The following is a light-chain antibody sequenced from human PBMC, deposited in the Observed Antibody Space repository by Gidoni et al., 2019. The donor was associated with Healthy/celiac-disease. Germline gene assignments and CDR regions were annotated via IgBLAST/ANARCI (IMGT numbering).Light chain of an antibody. Sequence: IVMTQSPATLSVTPGERATPSCRASHSVSSNLAWYQQKPGQAPRLLIYGASTRATGIPARFSGSGSGTEFTLTISSLQSEDFAVYYCQQYNNWPSYTFGQGTKLEIK. V-gene: IGKV3-15*01. J-gene: IGKJ2*01. CDR2: GAS. CDR1: HSVSSN. CDR3: QQYNNWPSYT.